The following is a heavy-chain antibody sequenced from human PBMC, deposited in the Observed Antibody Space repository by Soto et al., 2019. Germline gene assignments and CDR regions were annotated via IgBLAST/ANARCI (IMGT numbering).Heavy chain of an antibody. CDR2: IHPSGGST. CDR3: AKDTRSSEVSWFDP. J-gene: IGHJ5*02. D-gene: IGHD6-6*01. CDR1: GYTFTSYY. Sequence: ASVKVSCKASGYTFTSYYMHWLRQAPGQGLEWMGIIHPSGGSTSYAQKFQGRVTMTRDTSTSTVYMELSSLRSEDSAMYYCAKDTRSSEVSWFDPWGQGTQVTVSS. V-gene: IGHV1-46*01.